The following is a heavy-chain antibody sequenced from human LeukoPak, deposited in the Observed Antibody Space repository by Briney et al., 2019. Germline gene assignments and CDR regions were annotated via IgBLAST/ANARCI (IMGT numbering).Heavy chain of an antibody. J-gene: IGHJ3*01. CDR3: AADAAYYYDSRDAFDV. Sequence: SVSVSCMASGFTFTSSAVQSVWQARGQRLEWIGWIVVGSGNTNYAQKFQQRVTITRDMSTSLVYMELSSLRSEETVVYYCAADAAYYYDSRDAFDVWGQGTMVTVSS. CDR1: GFTFTSSA. V-gene: IGHV1-58*01. D-gene: IGHD3-22*01. CDR2: IVVGSGNT.